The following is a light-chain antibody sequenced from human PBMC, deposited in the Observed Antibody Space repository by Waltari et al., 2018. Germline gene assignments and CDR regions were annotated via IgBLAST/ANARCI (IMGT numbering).Light chain of an antibody. CDR3: QQYYDNVVT. J-gene: IGKJ3*01. Sequence: DVVMTQSPDSLAVSLGERATINCKSSQSLLYSSNNKNYLAWYQQKPGQPPKLLIYWASTRESGVPERFSGSGSGTDFTLTISSLQAEDVAVYYCQQYYDNVVTFGPGTKVDIK. CDR1: QSLLYSSNNKNY. CDR2: WAS. V-gene: IGKV4-1*01.